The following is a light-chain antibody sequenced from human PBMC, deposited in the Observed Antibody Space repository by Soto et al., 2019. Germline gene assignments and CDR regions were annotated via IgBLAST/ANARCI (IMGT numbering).Light chain of an antibody. CDR2: KNN. J-gene: IGLJ1*01. CDR3: VGWDDSLNGYV. CDR1: SSNIGNDY. V-gene: IGLV1-47*01. Sequence: QAVVTQPPSASGTPGQRVTISCSGSSSNIGNDYVCWYQQLPGTAPKLLIYKNNQRPSGVPDRFSGSKSGTSASLAISGLRSEDEADYYCVGWDDSLNGYVFGTGTKLTVL.